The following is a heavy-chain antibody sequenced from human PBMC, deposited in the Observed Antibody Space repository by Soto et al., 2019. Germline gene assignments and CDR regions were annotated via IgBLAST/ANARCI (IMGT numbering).Heavy chain of an antibody. Sequence: GASVKVSCKASGYTFTASYMHWVRQAPGQGLEWMGWINPNSGDTNYAQESQGRVTMTRDTSINTAYMELSRRRSEDTAVDYCARVDGNRDGLGGDYWGQGTLVTVSS. D-gene: IGHD1-26*01. CDR1: GYTFTASY. J-gene: IGHJ4*02. CDR3: ARVDGNRDGLGGDY. V-gene: IGHV1-2*02. CDR2: INPNSGDT.